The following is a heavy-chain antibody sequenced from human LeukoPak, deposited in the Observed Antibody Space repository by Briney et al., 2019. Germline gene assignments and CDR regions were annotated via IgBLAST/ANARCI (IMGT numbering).Heavy chain of an antibody. V-gene: IGHV3-33*01. CDR2: IWHDGNYK. Sequence: PGGSLTLSCVASGLTFSNYNMHWVRQAPGKGLEWVAVIWHDGNYKYYVDSVKGRFTISRGNSKNTVYLQMNSLGAEDTAVYSCARDSDYYDSSAYSFRGGLHYDFWGRGTLVTVSS. D-gene: IGHD3-22*01. CDR3: ARDSDYYDSSAYSFRGGLHYDF. CDR1: GLTFSNYN. J-gene: IGHJ4*02.